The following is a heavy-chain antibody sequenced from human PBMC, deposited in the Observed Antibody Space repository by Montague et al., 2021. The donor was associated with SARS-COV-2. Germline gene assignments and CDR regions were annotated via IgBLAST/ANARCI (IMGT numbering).Heavy chain of an antibody. CDR3: ARGVRQLGVRYYYYYLDV. D-gene: IGHD6-6*01. CDR1: GGSFSGYY. J-gene: IGHJ6*03. V-gene: IGHV4-34*01. CDR2: INHSGST. Sequence: SETLSLTCAVYGGSFSGYYWSWIRQPAGKGLEWIGEINHSGSTNYNPSLKSRVTISMDTSKNQFSLKLSSVTAADTAVYYCARGVRQLGVRYYYYYLDVWDKGTTVTVSS.